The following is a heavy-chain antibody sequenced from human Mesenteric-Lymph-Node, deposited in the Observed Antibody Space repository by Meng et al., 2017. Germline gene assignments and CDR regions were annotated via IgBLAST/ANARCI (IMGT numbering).Heavy chain of an antibody. CDR1: GDSITRGDYS. CDR2: IYHGVNI. CDR3: VRDTRRGGGWFDP. J-gene: IGHJ5*02. D-gene: IGHD3-10*01. V-gene: IGHV4-30-2*01. Sequence: QPQAAGPRLFKPSQTLSLTRAVSGDSITRGDYSWTWIRQPPGKGLEWIGYIYHGVNIYYTPSLRSRVTISVDKSRNQFSLKLTSVSAADTAVYYCVRDTRRGGGWFDPWGQGTLVTVSS.